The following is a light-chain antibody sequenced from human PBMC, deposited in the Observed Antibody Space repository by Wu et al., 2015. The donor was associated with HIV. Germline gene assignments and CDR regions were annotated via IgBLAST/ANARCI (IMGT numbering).Light chain of an antibody. V-gene: IGKV3-20*01. Sequence: EIVLMQSPGTLSLSPGERVTLSCRASQNISSSFLAWYQQKPGQAPTLLIYAASSRATGTPGRFSGSGSGTDFTLTINRLEPEDFAIYYCQHYGASSSTFGGGTKVEI. J-gene: IGKJ4*01. CDR1: QNISSSF. CDR2: AAS. CDR3: QHYGASSST.